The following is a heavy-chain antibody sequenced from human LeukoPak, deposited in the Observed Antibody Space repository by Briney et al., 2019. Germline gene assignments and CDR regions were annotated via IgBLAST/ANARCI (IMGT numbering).Heavy chain of an antibody. V-gene: IGHV3-9*01. J-gene: IGHJ4*02. CDR3: ARWGVGDY. CDR1: GFTFDDYA. CDR2: ISWNSGSI. Sequence: GGSLRLSCAASGFTFDDYAMHWVRQAPGKGLEWVSGISWNSGSIGYADSVKGRFTISRDNAKNSLYLQMNSLRAEDTAVYYCARWGVGDYWGQGTLVTVSS. D-gene: IGHD5-24*01.